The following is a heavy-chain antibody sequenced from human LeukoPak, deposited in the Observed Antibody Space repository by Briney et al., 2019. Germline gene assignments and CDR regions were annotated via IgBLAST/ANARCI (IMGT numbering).Heavy chain of an antibody. D-gene: IGHD3-22*01. J-gene: IGHJ4*02. Sequence: SETLSLTCTVSGYSISSGNYWGWIRQSPGKGLEWIGTIYHSGSTYYNPSLKSRVTISVDTSKNQISLRLSSVTAADTAVYYCASQYLSAYDSSGYSRDYWGQGTLVTVSS. CDR3: ASQYLSAYDSSGYSRDY. CDR1: GYSISSGNY. V-gene: IGHV4-38-2*02. CDR2: IYHSGST.